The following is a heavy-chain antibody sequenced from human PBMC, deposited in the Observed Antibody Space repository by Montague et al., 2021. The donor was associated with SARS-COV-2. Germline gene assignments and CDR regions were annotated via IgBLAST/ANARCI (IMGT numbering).Heavy chain of an antibody. CDR1: GFAFSTHA. CDR2: ISYDGSNQ. CDR3: ARTQSGNYLYYFDY. Sequence: SLRLSCAASGFAFSTHAMYWVRQAPGKGLEWVAVISYDGSNQYYADSVKGRFTISRDNSKNTLYLQMNSLRAEDTAVYYCARTQSGNYLYYFDYWGQGILVTVSS. J-gene: IGHJ4*02. V-gene: IGHV3-30*04. D-gene: IGHD1-26*01.